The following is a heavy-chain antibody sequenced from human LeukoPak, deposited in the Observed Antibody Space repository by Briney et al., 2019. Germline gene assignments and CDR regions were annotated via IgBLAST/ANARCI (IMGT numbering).Heavy chain of an antibody. CDR1: GYSISSGYY. CDR3: ARGLTIFGVVTPQGHYFDY. CDR2: IYHSGST. J-gene: IGHJ4*02. V-gene: IGHV4-38-2*02. Sequence: PSETLSLTCTVSGYSISSGYYWGWIRQPPGKGLEWIGSIYHSGSTYYNPSLKSRVTISADTSKNQFSLKLSSVTAADTAVYYCARGLTIFGVVTPQGHYFDYWGQGTLVTVSS. D-gene: IGHD3-3*01.